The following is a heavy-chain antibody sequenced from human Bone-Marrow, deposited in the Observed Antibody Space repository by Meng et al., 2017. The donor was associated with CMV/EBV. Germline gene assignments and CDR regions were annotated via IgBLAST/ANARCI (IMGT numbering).Heavy chain of an antibody. Sequence: SETLSLTCAVYGGSFSGYYWSWIRQPPGKGLEWIGEINHSGSTNYNPSLKSRVTISVDTSKNQFSLKLSSVTAADTAVYYCARDGLYGSGDYGMDVWGQATTVTVSS. CDR2: INHSGST. D-gene: IGHD3-10*01. CDR1: GGSFSGYY. J-gene: IGHJ6*02. CDR3: ARDGLYGSGDYGMDV. V-gene: IGHV4-34*01.